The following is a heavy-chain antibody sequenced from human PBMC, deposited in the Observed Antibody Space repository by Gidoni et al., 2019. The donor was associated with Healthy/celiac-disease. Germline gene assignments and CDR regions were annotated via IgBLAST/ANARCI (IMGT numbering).Heavy chain of an antibody. D-gene: IGHD3-3*01. V-gene: IGHV3-30*18. CDR2: ISYDGSNK. Sequence: QVQLVESGGGVVQPGRSLRLSCAASGFTFSSYGMHWVRQAPGKGLEWVAVISYDGSNKYYADPVKGRFTISRDNSKNTLYLQMNSLRAEDTAVYYCAKDHLYDFWSGLWFDPWGQGTLVTVSS. J-gene: IGHJ5*02. CDR3: AKDHLYDFWSGLWFDP. CDR1: GFTFSSYG.